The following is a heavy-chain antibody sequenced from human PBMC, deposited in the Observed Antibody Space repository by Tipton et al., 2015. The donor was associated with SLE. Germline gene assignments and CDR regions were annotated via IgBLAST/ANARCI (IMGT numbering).Heavy chain of an antibody. CDR1: GGTFSSYA. CDR3: ARQGNLNVDDAFDI. D-gene: IGHD1-1*01. CDR2: IIPILGTA. J-gene: IGHJ3*02. V-gene: IGHV1-69*05. Sequence: QSGPEVKKPGSSVKVSCKASGGTFSSYAISWVRQAPGQGLEWMGGIIPILGTANYAQKFQGRVTITTDESTSTAYMELSSLRYEDTAVYYCARQGNLNVDDAFDIWGQGTMVAVSS.